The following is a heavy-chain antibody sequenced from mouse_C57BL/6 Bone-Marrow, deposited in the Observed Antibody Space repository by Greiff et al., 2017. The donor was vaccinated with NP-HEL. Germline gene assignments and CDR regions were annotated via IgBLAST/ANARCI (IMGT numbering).Heavy chain of an antibody. CDR2: IYPRDGST. D-gene: IGHD1-1*01. J-gene: IGHJ2*01. Sequence: QVQLQQSDAELVKPGASVKISCKVSGYTFTDHTIHWMKQRPEQGLEWIGYIYPRDGSTKYNEKFKGKATLTADKSSSTAYMQLNSLTSEDSAVYCCARGRIDYYGSSPFDYWGQGTTLTVSS. V-gene: IGHV1-78*01. CDR1: GYTFTDHT. CDR3: ARGRIDYYGSSPFDY.